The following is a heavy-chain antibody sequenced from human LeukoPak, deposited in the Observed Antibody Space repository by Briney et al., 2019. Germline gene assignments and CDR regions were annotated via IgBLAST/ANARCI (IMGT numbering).Heavy chain of an antibody. CDR3: ATTRTAAAGTFDY. CDR2: IVPMLGIT. Sequence: ASVKVSCRASGGTFSSYAISWVRQAPGQGLEWMGRIVPMLGITNYAQRFQGRVTFTADKSTTTVYMGLSSLRSEDTAVYYCATTRTAAAGTFDYWGQGTLVTVSS. J-gene: IGHJ4*02. CDR1: GGTFSSYA. V-gene: IGHV1-69*04. D-gene: IGHD6-13*01.